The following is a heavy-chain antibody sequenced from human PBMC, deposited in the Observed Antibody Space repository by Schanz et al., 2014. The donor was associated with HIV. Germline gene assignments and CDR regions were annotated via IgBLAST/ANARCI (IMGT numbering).Heavy chain of an antibody. CDR2: MSYDGIRK. Sequence: VQLLESGGGLVQPGGSLRLSCAASGFTFDSYGIHWVRQAPGKGLEWVAVMSYDGIRKNYADSVKGRLTISRDNSKNTLYLQMKSLRAEDTAVYYCAKDRNYYDSKYRGKGNYYYYYGMDVWGQGTTVTVSS. V-gene: IGHV3-30*18. CDR3: AKDRNYYDSKYRGKGNYYYYYGMDV. J-gene: IGHJ6*02. CDR1: GFTFDSYG. D-gene: IGHD3-22*01.